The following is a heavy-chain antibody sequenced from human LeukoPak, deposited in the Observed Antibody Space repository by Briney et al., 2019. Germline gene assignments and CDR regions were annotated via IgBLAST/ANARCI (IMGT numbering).Heavy chain of an antibody. CDR2: IYYSGST. CDR1: AGSISSYY. CDR3: ASSLRWSYYFDY. Sequence: PSETLSLTCTVSAGSISSYYWSWIRQPPGQGLERLGYIYYSGSTNYNHSLKSRVTISVDTSKYQFSLKLSPVSAADTAVYYCASSLRWSYYFDYWGQGTLVTVSS. J-gene: IGHJ4*02. D-gene: IGHD4-23*01. V-gene: IGHV4-59*01.